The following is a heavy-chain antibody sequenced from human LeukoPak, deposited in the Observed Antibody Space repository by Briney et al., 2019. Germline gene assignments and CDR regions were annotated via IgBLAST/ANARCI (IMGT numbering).Heavy chain of an antibody. Sequence: GGSLRLSCAASGFTFSSYEMNWVRQAPGKGLEWVANIKQDGSEKYYVDSVKGRFTTSRDNAKNSLYLQMNSLRAEDTAVYYCARDRGTGYCSGGSCYSYYMDVWGKGTTVTVSS. CDR1: GFTFSSYE. V-gene: IGHV3-7*01. J-gene: IGHJ6*03. D-gene: IGHD2-15*01. CDR3: ARDRGTGYCSGGSCYSYYMDV. CDR2: IKQDGSEK.